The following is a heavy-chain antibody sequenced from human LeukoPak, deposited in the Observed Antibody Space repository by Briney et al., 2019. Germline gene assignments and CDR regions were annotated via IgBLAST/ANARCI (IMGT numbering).Heavy chain of an antibody. D-gene: IGHD2-2*01. CDR2: IYYSGST. CDR3: ARGMYCSSTSCYAGIDY. V-gene: IGHV4-31*03. Sequence: PSQTLSLTCTVSGGSISSGGYYWSWIRQHPGKGLEWIGYIYYSGSTYYNPSLKSRVTISVDTSKNQFSLKLSSVTAADTAVYYCARGMYCSSTSCYAGIDYWGQRTLVTVSS. J-gene: IGHJ4*02. CDR1: GGSISSGGYY.